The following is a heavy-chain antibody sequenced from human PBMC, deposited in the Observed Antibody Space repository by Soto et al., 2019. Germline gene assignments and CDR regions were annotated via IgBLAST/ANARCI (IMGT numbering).Heavy chain of an antibody. V-gene: IGHV1-18*01. Sequence: ASVKVSCKASGYTFTSYGISWVRQAPGQGLEWMGWISAYNGNTNYAQKLQGRVTMTTDTSTSTAYMELRSLRSDDTAVYYCARVLEWLPRGGGYYFDYWGQGTLVTVSS. D-gene: IGHD3-3*01. CDR3: ARVLEWLPRGGGYYFDY. CDR1: GYTFTSYG. CDR2: ISAYNGNT. J-gene: IGHJ4*02.